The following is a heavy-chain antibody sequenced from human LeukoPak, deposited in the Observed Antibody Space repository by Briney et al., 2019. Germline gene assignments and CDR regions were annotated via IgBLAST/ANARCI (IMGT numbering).Heavy chain of an antibody. J-gene: IGHJ6*03. Sequence: SETLSLTCTVSAGSISSSDYYWGWIRQSPGKGPEWIGRISYSVNTYYNPSPKSRFTISVDTSKNPFSLRLSSVTAADTAVYYCSRLTHSYYSDTSGYYPYYYMDVWGEGTTVTVSS. CDR2: ISYSVNT. D-gene: IGHD3-22*01. CDR3: SRLTHSYYSDTSGYYPYYYMDV. V-gene: IGHV4-39*02. CDR1: AGSISSSDYY.